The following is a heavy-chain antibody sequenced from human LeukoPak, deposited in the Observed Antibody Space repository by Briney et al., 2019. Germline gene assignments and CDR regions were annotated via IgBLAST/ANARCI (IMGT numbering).Heavy chain of an antibody. Sequence: ASVKVSCKASGYSFTSQGMNWVPQAPGQGLEWRGWINTDSGNPTYAQGLTGRFVFSLDTSVSTTYLQISSLKTEDTAVYYCARAYQRLGQLSLPDYWGQGTLVTVSS. CDR2: INTDSGNP. CDR3: ARAYQRLGQLSLPDY. D-gene: IGHD3-16*02. V-gene: IGHV7-4-1*02. J-gene: IGHJ4*02. CDR1: GYSFTSQG.